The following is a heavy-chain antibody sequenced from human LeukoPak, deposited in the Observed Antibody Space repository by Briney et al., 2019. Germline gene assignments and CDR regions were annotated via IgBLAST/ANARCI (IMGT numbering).Heavy chain of an antibody. J-gene: IGHJ4*02. CDR2: ISSSSSYI. V-gene: IGHV3-21*01. Sequence: GGSLRLSCAASGFTFSSYSMNWVRQAPGKGLEWVSSISSSSSYIYYADSVKGRFTISRDNAKNSLYVQMNSLRAEDTAVYYCARGGDTAAAGTAVDYWGQGTLVTVSS. CDR1: GFTFSSYS. CDR3: ARGGDTAAAGTAVDY. D-gene: IGHD6-13*01.